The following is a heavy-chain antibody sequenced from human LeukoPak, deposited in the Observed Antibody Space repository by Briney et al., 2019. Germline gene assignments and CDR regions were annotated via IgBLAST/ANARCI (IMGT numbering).Heavy chain of an antibody. V-gene: IGHV3-23*01. D-gene: IGHD3-22*01. CDR1: GVTFSSYA. CDR3: AKGAYHSSGYSTY. J-gene: IGHJ4*02. CDR2: ISGGGGST. Sequence: PGGSLRLSCAASGVTFSSYAMSCVRQAPGKGLEWVSGISGGGGSTDYADSVKGRFTISRDSFKNTLYLQMNSLRAEDTAVYYCAKGAYHSSGYSTYWGQGSLVTVSS.